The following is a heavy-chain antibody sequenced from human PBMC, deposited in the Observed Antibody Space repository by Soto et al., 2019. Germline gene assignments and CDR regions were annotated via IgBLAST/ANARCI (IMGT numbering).Heavy chain of an antibody. V-gene: IGHV3-64*07. Sequence: EVPLVESGGGLVQPGGSLRLSCSASGFTFSNYVMHWVRQAPGKGLEYVSAISGNGANTYYADSVKGRFTISRDNSRNSLYLQSGSLRAEDMAVYFCASVGVFTDSIPDALDIWGQGTMVTVSS. CDR3: ASVGVFTDSIPDALDI. CDR2: ISGNGANT. CDR1: GFTFSNYV. D-gene: IGHD3-16*01. J-gene: IGHJ3*02.